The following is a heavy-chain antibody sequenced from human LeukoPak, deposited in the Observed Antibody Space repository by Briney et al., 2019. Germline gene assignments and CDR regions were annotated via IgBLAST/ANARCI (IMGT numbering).Heavy chain of an antibody. CDR1: GGTFSSYA. CDR3: AREGIAAADYYYYGMDV. V-gene: IGHV1-69*13. D-gene: IGHD6-13*01. CDR2: IIPIFGTA. J-gene: IGHJ6*02. Sequence: ASVKVSCKASGGTFSSYAISWVRQAPGQGLEWMGGIIPIFGTAIYAQKFQGRVTITADESTSTAYMELSSLRSEDTAVYYCAREGIAAADYYYYGMDVWGQGTTVTVSS.